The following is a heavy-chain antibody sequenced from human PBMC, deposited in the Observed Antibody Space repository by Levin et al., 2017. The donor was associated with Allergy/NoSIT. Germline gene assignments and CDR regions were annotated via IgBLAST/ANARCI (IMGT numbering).Heavy chain of an antibody. Sequence: SQTLSLTCAVSGGSISSSNWWSWVRQPPGKGLEWIGEIYHSGSTNYNPSLKSRVTISVDKSKNQFSLKLSSVTAADTAVYYCARVRVRYPSTLPNSHAFDIWGQGTMVTVSS. CDR3: ARVRVRYPSTLPNSHAFDI. V-gene: IGHV4-4*02. CDR1: GGSISSSNW. CDR2: IYHSGST. J-gene: IGHJ3*02. D-gene: IGHD2-2*01.